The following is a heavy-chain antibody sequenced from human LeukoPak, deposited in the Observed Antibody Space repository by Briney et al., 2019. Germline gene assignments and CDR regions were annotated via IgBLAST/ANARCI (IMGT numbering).Heavy chain of an antibody. J-gene: IGHJ4*02. CDR2: ICYDGSNK. V-gene: IGHV3-33*01. D-gene: IGHD4-17*01. CDR1: GFTFSSYA. CDR3: ARGPDYGAERSFDY. Sequence: GRSLRLSCAASGFTFSSYAMHWVRQAPGKGLEWVSVICYDGSNKYYADSVKGRFTISRDNSKNTLYLQMNSRRAEDMAVYYCARGPDYGAERSFDYWGQGTLVTVSS.